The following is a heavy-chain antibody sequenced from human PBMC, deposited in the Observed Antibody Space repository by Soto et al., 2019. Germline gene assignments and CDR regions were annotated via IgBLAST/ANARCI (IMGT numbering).Heavy chain of an antibody. CDR2: IGKNGRDI. J-gene: IGHJ6*01. CDR3: VSASGPMYYAMAA. D-gene: IGHD3-10*01. CDR1: GFIFSEYE. V-gene: IGHV3-48*03. Sequence: TLRISWEVSGFIFSEYEFNWVRQAPGKGLEWVSYIGKNGRDIYDADSVKGRFTISRDDDKGTLYLEMNSLRVEDTSVYYCVSASGPMYYAMAALGQGTMGTVS.